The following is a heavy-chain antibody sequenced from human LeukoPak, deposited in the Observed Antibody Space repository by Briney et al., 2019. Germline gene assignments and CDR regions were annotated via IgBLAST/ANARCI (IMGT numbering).Heavy chain of an antibody. CDR2: IYSGGST. CDR3: ARDYYYDSSGYYYYYMDV. D-gene: IGHD3-22*01. Sequence: PGVSLRLSCVASGFTVSSNYMSWVRQAPGKGLEWVSIIYSGGSTYYADSVKGRFTISRDNSKNTLYLQMNSLRAEDTAVYYCARDYYYDSSGYYYYYMDVWGKGTTVTVSS. CDR1: GFTVSSNY. J-gene: IGHJ6*03. V-gene: IGHV3-53*01.